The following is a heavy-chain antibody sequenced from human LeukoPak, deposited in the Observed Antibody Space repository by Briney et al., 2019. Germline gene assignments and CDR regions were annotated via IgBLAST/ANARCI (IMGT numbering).Heavy chain of an antibody. CDR1: GYTFTGYC. CDR2: INPNSGGT. Sequence: ASVKVSCKASGYTFTGYCMHWVRQAPGQGLEWMGWINPNSGGTNYAQKFQGRVTMTRDTSISTAYMELSRLRSDDTAVYYCARAASYSSSWYGVYWGQGTLVTVSS. D-gene: IGHD6-13*01. J-gene: IGHJ4*02. V-gene: IGHV1-2*02. CDR3: ARAASYSSSWYGVY.